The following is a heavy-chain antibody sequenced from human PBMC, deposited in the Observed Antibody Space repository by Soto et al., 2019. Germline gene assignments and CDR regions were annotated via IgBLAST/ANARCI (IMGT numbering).Heavy chain of an antibody. CDR2: IYHGGST. Sequence: PSETLSLTCAVPGGSISRSNWWSWVRQSPGKGLEWIGEIYHGGSTNYNPSLKSRVTISVDKSKNQFSLKLSSLTAADTAVYYCARSITFDWLFFDNWGQGTLVTVSS. J-gene: IGHJ4*02. CDR3: ARSITFDWLFFDN. CDR1: GGSISRSNW. D-gene: IGHD3-9*01. V-gene: IGHV4-4*02.